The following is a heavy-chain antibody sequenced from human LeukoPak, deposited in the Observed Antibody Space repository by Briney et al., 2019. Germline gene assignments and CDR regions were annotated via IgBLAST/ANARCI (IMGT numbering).Heavy chain of an antibody. V-gene: IGHV4-4*02. CDR1: GGSISSSNW. Sequence: SETLSLTCAVSGGSISSSNWWSWVRQPPGKGLEWIGEIYHSGSTNYNPSLKSRVTISVDKSKNQFSLKLSSVTAADTAVYYCAREDIVVVPAANVYYYYGMDVWGKGPRSPSPQ. J-gene: IGHJ6*01. CDR3: AREDIVVVPAANVYYYYGMDV. D-gene: IGHD2-2*01. CDR2: IYHSGST.